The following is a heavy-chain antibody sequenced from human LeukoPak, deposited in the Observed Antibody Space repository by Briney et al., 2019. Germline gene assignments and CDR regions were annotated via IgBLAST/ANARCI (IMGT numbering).Heavy chain of an antibody. D-gene: IGHD3-22*01. J-gene: IGHJ4*02. Sequence: GGSLRLSCVASGFTFSSYEMNWVRQAPGKGLEWVSYISSSGSTIYYADSVKGRFTISRDNAKNSLYLQMNSLRAEDTAVYYCARDYDSSGYYGPYFDYWGQGTLVIVSS. CDR3: ARDYDSSGYYGPYFDY. V-gene: IGHV3-48*03. CDR1: GFTFSSYE. CDR2: ISSSGSTI.